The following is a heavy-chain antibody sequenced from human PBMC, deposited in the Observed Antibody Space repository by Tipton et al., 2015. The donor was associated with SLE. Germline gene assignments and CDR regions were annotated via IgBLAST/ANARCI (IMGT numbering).Heavy chain of an antibody. D-gene: IGHD6-6*01. CDR3: TRDPIAARPNY. Sequence: GSLRLSCAASGFTFSSYWMHWVRQAPGKGLVWVSRINGDGSSTNYADSVKGRFTISRDNAKNTLYLQMNSLTAEDTAVYYCTRDPIAARPNYWGQGTLVTVSS. CDR1: GFTFSSYW. J-gene: IGHJ4*02. CDR2: INGDGSST. V-gene: IGHV3-74*01.